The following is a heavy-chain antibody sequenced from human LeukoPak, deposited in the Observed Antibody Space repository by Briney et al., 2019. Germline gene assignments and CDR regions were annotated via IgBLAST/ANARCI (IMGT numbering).Heavy chain of an antibody. J-gene: IGHJ3*02. CDR3: AKEDFLDAFDI. CDR1: GFTFSSYG. D-gene: IGHD3/OR15-3a*01. V-gene: IGHV3-30*18. CDR2: ISYDGSNK. Sequence: GRSLRLSCAASGFTFSSYGMHWVRQAPGKGLEWVAVISYDGSNKYYADSVKGRFTISRDNSKNTLYLQMNSLRAEDTAVYCCAKEDFLDAFDIWGQGTMVTVSS.